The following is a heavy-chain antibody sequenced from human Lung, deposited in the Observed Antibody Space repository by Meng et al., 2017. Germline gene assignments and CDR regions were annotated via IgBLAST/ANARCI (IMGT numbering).Heavy chain of an antibody. CDR2: ISAYNGNT. J-gene: IGHJ4*02. CDR3: ARRGRYYDSSGLFDY. CDR1: GYTFTFYG. V-gene: IGHV1-18*01. Sequence: QVQLVQSGAEVKKPGASVRVSCKASGYTFTFYGIRWVLQAPGQGLEWMGWISAYNGNTKYAQKLQDRVTMTTDTSTSTAYMELRSLRSDDTAVYYCARRGRYYDSSGLFDYWGQGTLVTVSS. D-gene: IGHD3-22*01.